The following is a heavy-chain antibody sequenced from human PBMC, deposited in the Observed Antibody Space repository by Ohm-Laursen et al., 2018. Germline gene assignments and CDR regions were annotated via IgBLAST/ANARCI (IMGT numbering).Heavy chain of an antibody. CDR2: IKEDGSAK. D-gene: IGHD5-12*01. V-gene: IGHV3-7*01. CDR1: GFTFTNAW. CDR3: ARDRGQRSGIDY. J-gene: IGHJ4*02. Sequence: SLRLSCAASGFTFTNAWMSWVRQAPGKGLEWVANIKEDGSAKNYVDSVKGRFTISRDNAKLSIYLEMNSLRAEDTAVYYCARDRGQRSGIDYWGQGTLVTVPS.